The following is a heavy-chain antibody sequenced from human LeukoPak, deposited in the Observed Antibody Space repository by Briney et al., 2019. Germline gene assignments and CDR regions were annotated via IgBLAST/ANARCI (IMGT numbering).Heavy chain of an antibody. CDR2: VYYDGTT. Sequence: SETLSLTCTVSGGSTRSSSYYWGWIRQPPGKGLEWIGSVYYDGTTYYNPSLKSRVTISVDTSKNQVSLKLTSVTAADTAVYYCAREGLGDYGSGSYYTPFDYWGQGTLVTVSS. V-gene: IGHV4-39*07. CDR3: AREGLGDYGSGSYYTPFDY. CDR1: GGSTRSSSYY. D-gene: IGHD3-10*01. J-gene: IGHJ4*02.